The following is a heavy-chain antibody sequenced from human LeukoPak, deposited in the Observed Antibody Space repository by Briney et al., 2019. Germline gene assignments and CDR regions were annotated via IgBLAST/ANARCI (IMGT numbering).Heavy chain of an antibody. CDR3: AKWDWNFIGDV. D-gene: IGHD1-7*01. Sequence: GGSLRLSCAASGFAFSSYAMSWVRQAPGKGLEWVSVIYSGGSTYYADSVKGRFTISRDNSKNTLYLQMNSLRAEDTAVYYCAKWDWNFIGDVWGKGTTVTVSS. CDR2: IYSGGST. CDR1: GFAFSSYA. V-gene: IGHV3-23*01. J-gene: IGHJ6*04.